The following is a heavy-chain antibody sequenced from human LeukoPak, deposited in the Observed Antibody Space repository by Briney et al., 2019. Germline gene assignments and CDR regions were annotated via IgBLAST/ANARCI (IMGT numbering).Heavy chain of an antibody. D-gene: IGHD4-17*01. Sequence: GGSLRLSCAASGFTFSSYGMHWVRQAPGKGLEWVAVILYEGSNKYYADSVKGRFTISRDNSKNTLYLQMNSLRAEDTAVYYCAKVLGDYVFSFGMDVWGQGTTVTVSS. CDR1: GFTFSSYG. CDR3: AKVLGDYVFSFGMDV. J-gene: IGHJ6*02. V-gene: IGHV3-30*18. CDR2: ILYEGSNK.